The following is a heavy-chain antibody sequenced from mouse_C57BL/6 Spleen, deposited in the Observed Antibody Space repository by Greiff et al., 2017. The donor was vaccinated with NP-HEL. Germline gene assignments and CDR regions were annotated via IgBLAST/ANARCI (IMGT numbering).Heavy chain of an antibody. V-gene: IGHV14-2*01. CDR3: APITTVVPYYFGD. CDR2: IDPEDGET. J-gene: IGHJ2*01. CDR1: GFNIKDYY. Sequence: EVQLQQSGAELVKPGASVKLSCTASGFNIKDYYMHLVKQRTEQGLEWIGRIDPEDGETKYAPKFQGKATITADTSSNTAYLQLSRLTSEDTAVYYCAPITTVVPYYFGDWGKGPTLTVSS. D-gene: IGHD1-1*01.